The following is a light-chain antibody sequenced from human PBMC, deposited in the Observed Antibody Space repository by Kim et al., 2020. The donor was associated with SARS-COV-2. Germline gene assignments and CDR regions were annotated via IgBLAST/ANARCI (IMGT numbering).Light chain of an antibody. CDR1: QGIGDY. CDR2: SAS. V-gene: IGKV1-27*01. CDR3: QNYNSARRT. Sequence: ASVGDRVTITCRASQGIGDYLAWYQQKPGKVPKLLIYSASTLQSGVPSRFSGSGSATDFTLTISSLQAEDVATYYCQNYNSARRTFGQGTKVEIK. J-gene: IGKJ1*01.